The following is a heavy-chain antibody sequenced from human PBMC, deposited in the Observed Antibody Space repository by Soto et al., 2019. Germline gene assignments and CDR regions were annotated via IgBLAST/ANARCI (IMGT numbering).Heavy chain of an antibody. V-gene: IGHV4-34*01. J-gene: IGHJ4*02. D-gene: IGHD2-2*01. Sequence: SETLSLTCAVYGGSFSGYYWTWIRQPPGTGLEWIGEINHSGSTNYNPSLKSRVTISVDTSKNQFSLKLTSVTAADTAVYYCAKDGLRYVLVPAATYYFDYWGQGTLVTVSS. CDR2: INHSGST. CDR1: GGSFSGYY. CDR3: AKDGLRYVLVPAATYYFDY.